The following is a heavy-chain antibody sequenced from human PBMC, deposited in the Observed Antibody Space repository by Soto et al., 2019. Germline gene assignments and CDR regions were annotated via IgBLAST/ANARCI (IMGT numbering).Heavy chain of an antibody. V-gene: IGHV4-59*08. CDR1: GGSISSYY. J-gene: IGHJ6*03. Sequence: SETLSLTCTASGGSISSYYWSWIRQPPGKGLEWIGYIYYSGSTNYNPSLKSRVTISVDTSKNQFSLKLSSVTAADTAVYYCARRIAAATFDYYYYYLDVWGKGTTVTVSS. CDR3: ARRIAAATFDYYYYYLDV. D-gene: IGHD6-13*01. CDR2: IYYSGST.